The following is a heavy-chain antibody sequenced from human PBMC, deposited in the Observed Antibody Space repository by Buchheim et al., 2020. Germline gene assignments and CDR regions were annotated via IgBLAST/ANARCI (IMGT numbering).Heavy chain of an antibody. CDR3: ARHGIVGPTNAYYNGMDL. D-gene: IGHD1-26*01. V-gene: IGHV5-10-1*03. CDR1: GNSFTSDW. J-gene: IGHJ6*02. Sequence: EVQLVQSGAEVKKPGESLRISCKGPGNSFTSDWISWVRQMPGKGLEWMGRIDPSDSYTNYSPSFQGHVTISADESVSTAYLQWSSLKASDTGIYYCARHGIVGPTNAYYNGMDLWGQGTT. CDR2: IDPSDSYT.